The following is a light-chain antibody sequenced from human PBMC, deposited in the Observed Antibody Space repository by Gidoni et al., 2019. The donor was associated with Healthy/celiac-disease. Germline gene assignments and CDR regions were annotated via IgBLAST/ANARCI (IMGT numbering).Light chain of an antibody. CDR1: QSVSSSY. V-gene: IGKV3-20*01. CDR3: QQYGSSPPRT. J-gene: IGKJ1*01. Sequence: IVLTQSLGTLSLSAGERATLSCMASQSVSSSYLVWYQQKHGQAPRLLIYGASSRATGIPDRFSGSGSGTDFTLTISRLEPEDFAVYYCQQYGSSPPRTFGQGTKVEIK. CDR2: GAS.